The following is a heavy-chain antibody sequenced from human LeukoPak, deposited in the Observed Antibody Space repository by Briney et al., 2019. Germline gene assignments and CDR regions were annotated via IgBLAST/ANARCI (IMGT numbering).Heavy chain of an antibody. CDR2: VSSSSSYI. Sequence: GGSLRLSCAASGFTFSSYSINWVRQAPGKGLEWVSSVSSSSSYIYYADSVKGRFTISRDNAKNSLYLQMNSLRAEDTAVYYCARAEEAAAGIGGFDPWGQGTLVTVSS. CDR1: GFTFSSYS. CDR3: ARAEEAAAGIGGFDP. J-gene: IGHJ5*02. D-gene: IGHD6-13*01. V-gene: IGHV3-21*01.